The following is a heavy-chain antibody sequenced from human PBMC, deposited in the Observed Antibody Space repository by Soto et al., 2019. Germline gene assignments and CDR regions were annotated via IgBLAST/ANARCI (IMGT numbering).Heavy chain of an antibody. Sequence: EVQLVEYGGGLVQPGGSLRLSCTASEFTFSGYTMNWVRQAPGKGLEWISYISTSGSTIDYADSVRGRFTISRDNAKNSLYLQMNSLRDEDTAVYYCARSQMNDYWGQGSLVTVSS. J-gene: IGHJ4*02. CDR3: ARSQMNDY. CDR1: EFTFSGYT. V-gene: IGHV3-48*02. CDR2: ISTSGSTI.